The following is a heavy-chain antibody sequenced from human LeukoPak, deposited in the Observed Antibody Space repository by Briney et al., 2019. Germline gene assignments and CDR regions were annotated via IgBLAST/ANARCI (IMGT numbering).Heavy chain of an antibody. CDR2: ISSSSSTI. Sequence: GGSLRLSCAASGFTFSSYSMNWVRQAPGKGLEWVSYISSSSSTIYCADSVKGRFTISRDNAKNSLYLQMNSLRAEDTAVYYCAKEGGVRYCSSTSCLNYYFDYWGQGTLVTVSS. CDR3: AKEGGVRYCSSTSCLNYYFDY. D-gene: IGHD2-2*01. V-gene: IGHV3-48*04. J-gene: IGHJ4*02. CDR1: GFTFSSYS.